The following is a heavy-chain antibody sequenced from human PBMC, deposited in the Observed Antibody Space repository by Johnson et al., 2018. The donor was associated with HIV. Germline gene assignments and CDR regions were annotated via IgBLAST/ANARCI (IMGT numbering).Heavy chain of an antibody. J-gene: IGHJ3*01. Sequence: VQLVESGGGLVHPGGSLRLSCAASGFTFSDHDMHWVRQTEGIGLEWVSAIGTIGDTHYHGSVKGRFTISRDNAKASVSLRMNSLRAEDSGIYYCARDATPWGGDYVGYAFDLWGQGTVVTVSS. V-gene: IGHV3-13*01. CDR2: IGTIGDT. CDR3: ARDATPWGGDYVGYAFDL. D-gene: IGHD4-17*01. CDR1: GFTFSDHD.